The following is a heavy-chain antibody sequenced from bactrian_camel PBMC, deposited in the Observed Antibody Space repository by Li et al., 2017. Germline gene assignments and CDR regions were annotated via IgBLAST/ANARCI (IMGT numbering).Heavy chain of an antibody. CDR3: AAAQGRWWLPFHEGSFGY. CDR1: GIQRKGYC. CDR2: IYTGDDST. J-gene: IGHJ6*01. D-gene: IGHD7*01. V-gene: IGHV3S1*01. Sequence: QLVESGGGSVQAGGSLRLSCTASGIQRKGYCLGWFRLVPGKDRVRVAAIYTGDDSTYYSDFAKDRFSISHDNAKKTLTLQMNSLKPEDSAMYYCAAAQGRWWLPFHEGSFGYWGQGTQVTVS.